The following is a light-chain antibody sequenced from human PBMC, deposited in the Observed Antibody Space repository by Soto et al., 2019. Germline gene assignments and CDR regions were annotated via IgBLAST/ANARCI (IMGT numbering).Light chain of an antibody. V-gene: IGLV2-8*01. CDR3: SSYAGSNRV. Sequence: SALTQPPSASGSPGQSVTISCTGTSSDVGDYNYVSWYQQHPGKAPKLMIYEVSKRPSGVPDRFSGSKSGNTASLTVSGLQAEDEADYYCSSYAGSNRVFGTGTKLTVL. CDR2: EVS. J-gene: IGLJ1*01. CDR1: SSDVGDYNY.